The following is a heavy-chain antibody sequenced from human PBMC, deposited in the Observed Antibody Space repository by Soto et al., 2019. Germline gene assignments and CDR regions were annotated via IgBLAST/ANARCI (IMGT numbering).Heavy chain of an antibody. D-gene: IGHD1-20*01. V-gene: IGHV1-69*08. CDR2: IVPILDLI. CDR1: GGTFGSQS. Sequence: QVQLVQSGAEVKKPGSSVKVSCQASGGTFGSQSFTWVRQAPGQGLEWMGRIVPILDLINYSQKFQDRLTITADKSTSTAYMELSSLTHDDTALYYCARDAGSGWYNRKWGQGTLVTVYS. CDR3: ARDAGSGWYNRK. J-gene: IGHJ4*02.